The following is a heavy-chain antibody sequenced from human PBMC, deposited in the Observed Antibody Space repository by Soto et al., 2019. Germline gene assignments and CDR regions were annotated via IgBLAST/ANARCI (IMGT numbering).Heavy chain of an antibody. V-gene: IGHV1-69*08. J-gene: IGHJ4*02. D-gene: IGHD3-10*01. CDR1: GGTFSSYT. CDR3: ARDPGKSYYFDY. CDR2: IIPILGIA. Sequence: QVQLVQSGAEVKKPGSSVKVSCTASGGTFSSYTISWVRQAPGQGLEWMGRIIPILGIANYAQKFQGRVTITADKSTSTACMELSSLSSEDTAVYYCARDPGKSYYFDYWGQGTLVTVSS.